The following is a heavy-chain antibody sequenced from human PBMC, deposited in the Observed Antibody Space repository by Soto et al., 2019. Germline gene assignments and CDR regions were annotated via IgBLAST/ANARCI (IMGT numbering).Heavy chain of an antibody. CDR2: ITSSSGSI. J-gene: IGHJ3*02. CDR1: GFTFSSFS. Sequence: DVQLEESGGGLVQPGGSLRLSCAASGFTFSSFSMNWVRQAPGKGLEWLSYITSSSGSIKYADSVRGRFTISRDNAKNSVYLQMNRLTDEDTAVYYCARDFPTRNGGYGGDALDIWGRGTMVTVSS. D-gene: IGHD5-12*01. CDR3: ARDFPTRNGGYGGDALDI. V-gene: IGHV3-48*02.